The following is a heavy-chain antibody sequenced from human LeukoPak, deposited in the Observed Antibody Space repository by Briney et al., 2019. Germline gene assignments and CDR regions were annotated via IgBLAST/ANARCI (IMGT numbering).Heavy chain of an antibody. Sequence: EASVKVSCKASGGTFSSYVISWVRQAPGQGLQWMGGIIPMFGAVNYAQKFQGRVTIPADKSTGTAYRELSSLRSEDTAVYYCVRDYDISGPQKNFFYYWGQGTLVTVSS. J-gene: IGHJ4*02. CDR3: VRDYDISGPQKNFFYY. D-gene: IGHD3-22*01. CDR2: IIPMFGAV. V-gene: IGHV1-69*06. CDR1: GGTFSSYV.